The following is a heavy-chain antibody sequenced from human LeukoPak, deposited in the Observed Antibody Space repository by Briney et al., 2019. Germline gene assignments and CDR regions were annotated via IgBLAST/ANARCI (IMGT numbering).Heavy chain of an antibody. CDR1: GYTFPSYG. CDR2: ISAYNGNT. J-gene: IGHJ4*02. Sequence: ASVKVSCKASGYTFPSYGISWVRQAPGQGLEWMGWISAYNGNTNYAQKLQGRVTMTTDTSTSTAYMELRSLRSDDTAVYYCARDYPLGAIAVVLGIDYWGQGTLVTVSS. CDR3: ARDYPLGAIAVVLGIDY. V-gene: IGHV1-18*01. D-gene: IGHD6-19*01.